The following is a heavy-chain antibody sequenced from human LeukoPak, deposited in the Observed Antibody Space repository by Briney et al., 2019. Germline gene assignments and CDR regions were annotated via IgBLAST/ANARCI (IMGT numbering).Heavy chain of an antibody. Sequence: PGGSLRLSCAASGFTFSTYGMHWVRQAPGKGLEWVAFIHYDGSNKYYADSVKGRFTISRDNSKNTVYLQMNSLRAEDTAAFYCAKTRTAYSSSWYFFDYWGQGTLVTVSS. D-gene: IGHD6-13*01. CDR3: AKTRTAYSSSWYFFDY. CDR2: IHYDGSNK. J-gene: IGHJ4*02. V-gene: IGHV3-30*02. CDR1: GFTFSTYG.